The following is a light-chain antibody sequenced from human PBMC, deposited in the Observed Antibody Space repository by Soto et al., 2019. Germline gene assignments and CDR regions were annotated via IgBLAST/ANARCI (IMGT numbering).Light chain of an antibody. J-gene: IGLJ1*01. V-gene: IGLV2-8*01. Sequence: QSVLTQPPSASGSPGQSVTISCTGTSSDVGGYNYVSWYQQYPGKAPKLMIYEVSQRPSGVPDRFSGSKSGNTASLTVSWLQAEDEADYYCTSYAGSNNYVFGTGTKVTVL. CDR1: SSDVGGYNY. CDR2: EVS. CDR3: TSYAGSNNYV.